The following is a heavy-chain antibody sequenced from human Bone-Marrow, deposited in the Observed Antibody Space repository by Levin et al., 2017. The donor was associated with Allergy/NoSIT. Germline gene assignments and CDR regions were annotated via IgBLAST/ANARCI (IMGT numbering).Heavy chain of an antibody. J-gene: IGHJ5*02. Sequence: ASVKVSCKASGYTFTSYGISWVRQAPGQGLEWMGWISAYNGNTNYAQKLQGRVTMTTDTSTSTAYMELRSLRSDDTAVYYCARDLRGGKGSGPTGGWFDPWGQGTLVTVSS. CDR3: ARDLRGGKGSGPTGGWFDP. CDR1: GYTFTSYG. CDR2: ISAYNGNT. V-gene: IGHV1-18*01. D-gene: IGHD3-10*01.